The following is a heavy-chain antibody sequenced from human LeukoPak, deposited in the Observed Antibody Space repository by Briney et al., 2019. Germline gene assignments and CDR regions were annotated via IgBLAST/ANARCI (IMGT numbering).Heavy chain of an antibody. V-gene: IGHV4-34*01. CDR3: ARGRLIVGARFSPRFGY. J-gene: IGHJ4*02. CDR1: GGSISSYY. Sequence: LETLSLTCTVSGGSISSYYWSWIRQPPGKGLEWIGEINHSGSTNYNPSLKSRVTISVDTSKNQFSLKLSSVTAADTAVYYCARGRLIVGARFSPRFGYWGQGTLVTVSS. CDR2: INHSGST. D-gene: IGHD1-26*01.